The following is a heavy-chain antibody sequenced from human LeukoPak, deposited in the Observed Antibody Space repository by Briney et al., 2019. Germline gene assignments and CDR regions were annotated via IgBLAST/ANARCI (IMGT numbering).Heavy chain of an antibody. CDR1: GFIFSSFS. J-gene: IGHJ6*03. D-gene: IGHD4-17*01. CDR3: AKDRLRHGGGYYYMDV. CDR2: ISSSSITM. V-gene: IGHV3-48*01. Sequence: GGSLRLSCAASGFIFSSFSMNWVRQAPGKGLEWVSYISSSSITMYYADSVKGRFTISRDNAKNSLYLQMNSLRTEDTALYYCAKDRLRHGGGYYYMDVWGKGTTVTVSS.